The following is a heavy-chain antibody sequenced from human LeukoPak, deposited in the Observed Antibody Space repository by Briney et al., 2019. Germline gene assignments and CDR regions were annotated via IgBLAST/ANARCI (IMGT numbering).Heavy chain of an antibody. V-gene: IGHV1-2*02. D-gene: IGHD5-12*01. CDR3: ATPYGGSGYDYGVY. CDR1: GYSFSVYH. J-gene: IGHJ4*02. CDR2: INPNSGGT. Sequence: ASVKVSCKASGYSFSVYHMHWVRQAPGQGLEWVGWINPNSGGTNYAQKFQGRVTMTRNTSISTAYMELSSLTSDDTAVYYCATPYGGSGYDYGVYWGQGTLVTVSS.